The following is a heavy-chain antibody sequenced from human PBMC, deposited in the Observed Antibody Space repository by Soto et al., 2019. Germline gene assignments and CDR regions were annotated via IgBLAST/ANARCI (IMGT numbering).Heavy chain of an antibody. V-gene: IGHV3-33*08. CDR1: GFTFSNYG. CDR3: VRDSSPDRLPVFYDALDL. J-gene: IGHJ3*01. D-gene: IGHD2-21*02. Sequence: GGSLRLSCAASGFTFSNYGMHWVRQAPGKGLEWVANIDQDGTNKNYGDSVRDRFTIYRDNAKNTVYLQMNSLRPEDTALYHCVRDSSPDRLPVFYDALDLWGQGTMVTVSS. CDR2: IDQDGTNK.